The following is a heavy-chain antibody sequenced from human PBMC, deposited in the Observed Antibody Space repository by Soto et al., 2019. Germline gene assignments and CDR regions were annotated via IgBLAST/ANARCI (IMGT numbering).Heavy chain of an antibody. CDR1: GGSISICGYS. CDR2: IYHGGTT. D-gene: IGHD7-27*01. Sequence: SETLSLTCAVSGGSISICGYSWSWIRQPPGKGLEWIGYIYHGGTTYYNPSLKSPVTISVDTSKNQFSLKLSSVSAADTAVYYCARGPSGDKVEYWGQGTPVNVAS. V-gene: IGHV4-30-2*05. CDR3: ARGPSGDKVEY. J-gene: IGHJ4*02.